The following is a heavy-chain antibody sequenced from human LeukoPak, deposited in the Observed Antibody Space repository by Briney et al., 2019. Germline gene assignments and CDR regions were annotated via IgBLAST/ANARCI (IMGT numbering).Heavy chain of an antibody. V-gene: IGHV4-39*07. CDR2: IFYSGST. D-gene: IGHD3-10*01. J-gene: IGHJ4*02. Sequence: SETLSLTCTVSGGSISTSSYYWGWVRQPPGKGLEWIGNIFYSGSTYYSPSLKSRVTISLDTSKNQFSLKLSSVTAADTAVYYCARAYFHLDYWGQGTLVTVSS. CDR3: ARAYFHLDY. CDR1: GGSISTSSYY.